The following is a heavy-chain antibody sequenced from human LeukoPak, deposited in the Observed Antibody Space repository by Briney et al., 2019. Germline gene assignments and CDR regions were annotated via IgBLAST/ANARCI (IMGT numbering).Heavy chain of an antibody. CDR2: ISWSSGSI. J-gene: IGHJ3*02. V-gene: IGHV3-9*01. Sequence: SGGSLRLSCAASGFTFDDYAMHWVRQAPGKGLEWVSGISWSSGSIDYADSVKGRFTISRDNAKHSLYQQINSLRADDAVLYYCARERSGRSPGAFDIWGQGTMVTVSS. D-gene: IGHD1-26*01. CDR1: GFTFDDYA. CDR3: ARERSGRSPGAFDI.